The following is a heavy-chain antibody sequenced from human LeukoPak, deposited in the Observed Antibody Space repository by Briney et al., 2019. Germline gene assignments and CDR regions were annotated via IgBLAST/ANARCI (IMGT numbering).Heavy chain of an antibody. CDR3: ARVQDLGHLRSDWFDP. CDR2: IYYSGST. Sequence: SETLSLTCTVSGGSISSGDYYWSWIRQPPGKGLEWIGYIYYSGSTYYNPSLKSRVTISVDTSKNQFSLKLSSVTAADTAVYYCARVQDLGHLRSDWFDPWGQGTLVTVSS. V-gene: IGHV4-30-4*08. CDR1: GGSISSGDYY. J-gene: IGHJ5*02. D-gene: IGHD4-17*01.